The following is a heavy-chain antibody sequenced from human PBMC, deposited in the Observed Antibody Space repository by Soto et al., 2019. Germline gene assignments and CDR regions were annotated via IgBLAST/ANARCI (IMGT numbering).Heavy chain of an antibody. D-gene: IGHD5-12*01. CDR1: GVAFSSYD. J-gene: IGHJ4*02. V-gene: IGHV3-13*01. CDR2: IGITGDT. Sequence: GGSLRLSCAAPGVAFSSYDMHWVRQAKGKGLEWVSAIGITGDTYYADSVKGRFTISRENAKNSLYLQMNSLRVGDTAVYYCARATAGGYGHGVCDYWGQGTVVTVSS. CDR3: ARATAGGYGHGVCDY.